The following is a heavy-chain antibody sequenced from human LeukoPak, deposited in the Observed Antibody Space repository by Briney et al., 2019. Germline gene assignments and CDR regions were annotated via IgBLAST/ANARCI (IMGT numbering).Heavy chain of an antibody. D-gene: IGHD6-13*01. V-gene: IGHV5-51*01. CDR1: GYTFTGDW. CDR2: IYPGDSDT. J-gene: IGHJ4*02. Sequence: GESLKISCKASGYTFTGDWIGWVRQMPGKGLEWMGIIYPGDSDTKYNAPFQGQVTISADKSISTAYLQWGSLKASDTAMYYCARLDSSSWFFYWGQGTLVTVSS. CDR3: ARLDSSSWFFY.